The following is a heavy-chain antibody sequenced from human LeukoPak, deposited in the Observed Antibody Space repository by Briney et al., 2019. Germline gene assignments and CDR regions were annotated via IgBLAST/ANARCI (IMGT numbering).Heavy chain of an antibody. D-gene: IGHD3-10*01. CDR2: INSDGSST. J-gene: IGHJ4*02. Sequence: GGSLRLSCAASGFTFSSYWMHWVRQAPGKGLVWVSRINSDGSSTSYADSVKGRFTISRDNAKNTLYLQMTSLRAEDTAVYYCASTNHYYGSGTYDYYFDYWGQGTLLTVSS. CDR1: GFTFSSYW. CDR3: ASTNHYYGSGTYDYYFDY. V-gene: IGHV3-74*01.